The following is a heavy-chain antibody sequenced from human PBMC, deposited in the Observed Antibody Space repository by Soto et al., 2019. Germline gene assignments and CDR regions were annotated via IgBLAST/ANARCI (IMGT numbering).Heavy chain of an antibody. V-gene: IGHV3-33*01. J-gene: IGHJ6*02. Sequence: QVQLVESGGGVVQPGRSLRLSCAASGFTFSTYGMHWVRQSPDKRLGWVAVIWYDGSNKYYEDSVKGRFTISRDNSKNTLYLQMNSLKAEDTSVEFWASEYCSGGRGYYVGMDVWGQGTTVTVSS. CDR3: ASEYCSGGRGYYVGMDV. D-gene: IGHD2-15*01. CDR1: GFTFSTYG. CDR2: IWYDGSNK.